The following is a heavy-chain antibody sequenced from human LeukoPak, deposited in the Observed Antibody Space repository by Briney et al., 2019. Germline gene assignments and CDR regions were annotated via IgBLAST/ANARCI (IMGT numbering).Heavy chain of an antibody. CDR1: GGSISSGSYY. Sequence: PSQTLSLTCTVSGGSISSGSYYWSWIRQPAGKGLEWIGRIYTSGSTNYNPSLKSRLTISVDTSKNQFSLKLSCVTAADTAVYYCARGADQPIGFGDQTQDLYYYYMDVWGKGTTVTVSS. CDR3: ARGADQPIGFGDQTQDLYYYYMDV. D-gene: IGHD3-10*01. CDR2: IYTSGST. V-gene: IGHV4-61*02. J-gene: IGHJ6*03.